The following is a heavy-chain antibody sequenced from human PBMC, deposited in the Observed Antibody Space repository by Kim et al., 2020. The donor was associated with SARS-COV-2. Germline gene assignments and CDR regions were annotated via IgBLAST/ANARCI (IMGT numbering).Heavy chain of an antibody. CDR3: ARGDDDFWSGYYYY. D-gene: IGHD3-3*01. V-gene: IGHV7-4-1*02. Sequence: ASVKVSCKASGYTFTSYAMNWVRQAPGQGLEWMGWINTNTGNPTYAQGFTGRFVFSLDTSVSTAYLQISSLNAEDTAVYYCARGDDDFWSGYYYYWGQGTLVTVSS. CDR2: INTNTGNP. J-gene: IGHJ4*02. CDR1: GYTFTSYA.